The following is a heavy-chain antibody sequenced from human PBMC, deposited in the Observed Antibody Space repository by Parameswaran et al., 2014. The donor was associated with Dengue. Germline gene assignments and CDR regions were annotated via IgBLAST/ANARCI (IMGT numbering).Heavy chain of an antibody. V-gene: IGHV4-31*02. CDR2: IYYSGST. D-gene: IGHD3-16*01. J-gene: IGHJ6*02. CDR3: ARDVSRLSGMDV. Sequence: WIRQPPGKGLEWIGYIYYSGSTYYNPSLKSRVTISVDTSKNQFSLKLSSVTAADTAVYYCARDVSRLSGMDVWGQGTTVTVSS.